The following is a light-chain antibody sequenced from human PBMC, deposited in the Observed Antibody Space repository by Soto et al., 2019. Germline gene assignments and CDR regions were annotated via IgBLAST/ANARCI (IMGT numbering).Light chain of an antibody. J-gene: IGKJ1*01. CDR1: QSVNSNY. CDR3: QQYGSSSWT. V-gene: IGKV3-20*01. Sequence: ETVLTKSPGTLSLSPGERATLSCRASQSVNSNYLAWYQQKPGQAPRLLIYGASSRATGIPDRFSGSGSGTDFTLTISRLEPEDFAVYYCQQYGSSSWTFGQGTKVDIK. CDR2: GAS.